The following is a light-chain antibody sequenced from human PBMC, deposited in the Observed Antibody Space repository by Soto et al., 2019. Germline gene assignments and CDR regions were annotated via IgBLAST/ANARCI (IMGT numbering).Light chain of an antibody. CDR3: QQYGRSAGLFT. CDR2: DAS. Sequence: EIVLTQSPDTLSLSPGERATLSCRASQSVSNTYLAWYQQKPGQAPRLLIYDASSRATGIPDRFSGSGSGTDFTLTISRLEPEDFAVYYCQQYGRSAGLFTFGPGTKLDIK. J-gene: IGKJ3*01. CDR1: QSVSNTY. V-gene: IGKV3-20*01.